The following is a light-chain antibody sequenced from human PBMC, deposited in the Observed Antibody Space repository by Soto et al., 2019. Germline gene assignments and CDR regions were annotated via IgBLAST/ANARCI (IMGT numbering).Light chain of an antibody. CDR3: QQYNNWPWP. CDR1: HDVTTY. J-gene: IGKJ1*01. V-gene: IGKV3-15*01. Sequence: VMPQGSATLSGAPGEGATLSCMAGHDVTTYLAWYQQKAGQAPRLLIYAASTRATGIPARFSGSGSGTEFSLTISSLQSEDFAVYYCQQYNNWPWPFGQGTKVDNK. CDR2: AAS.